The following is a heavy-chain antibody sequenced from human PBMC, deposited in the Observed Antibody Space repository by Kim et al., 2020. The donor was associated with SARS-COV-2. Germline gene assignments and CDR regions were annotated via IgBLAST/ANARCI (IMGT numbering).Heavy chain of an antibody. J-gene: IGHJ3*02. CDR1: GFTFSTYN. D-gene: IGHD7-27*01. CDR3: TRGIPSDWGAFGI. CDR2: ISSSSSTI. Sequence: GGSLRLSCAASGFTFSTYNMNWVRQAPGKGLEWVSFISSSSSTIYYADSVKGRFTISRDNAKNSLFLPMNSLRAEDTAVYYCTRGIPSDWGAFGIWGQGTMGTVSS. V-gene: IGHV3-48*04.